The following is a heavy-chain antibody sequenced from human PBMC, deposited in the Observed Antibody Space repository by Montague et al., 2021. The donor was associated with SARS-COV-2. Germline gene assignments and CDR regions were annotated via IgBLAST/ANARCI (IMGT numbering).Heavy chain of an antibody. CDR1: GDSVSINTAT. D-gene: IGHD2-15*01. J-gene: IGHJ3*02. CDR3: ARTTTRMLYPENAFDI. CDR2: TYYRPKWYH. V-gene: IGHV6-1*01. Sequence: CAISGDSVSINTATWNWIRQSPSIGFEWLGITYYRPKWYHDHAISLKSRITINPDTSKNQFSLQLSSVAPEDTAVFYCARTTTRMLYPENAFDIWGQGTMVTVSS.